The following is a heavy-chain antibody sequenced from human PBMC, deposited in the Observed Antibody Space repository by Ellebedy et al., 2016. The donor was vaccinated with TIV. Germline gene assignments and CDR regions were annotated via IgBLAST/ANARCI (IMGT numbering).Heavy chain of an antibody. V-gene: IGHV4-59*01. CDR3: VRLGDKKAWNGDY. CDR1: GGSISSYY. CDR2: IYYSGST. D-gene: IGHD1-1*01. J-gene: IGHJ4*02. Sequence: SETLSLTCTVSGGSISSYYWSWIRQPPGKGLEWIGYIYYSGSTNYNPSLKSRVTISVDTSKNQFSLKLSSVTAEDTAVYYCVRLGDKKAWNGDYWGQGTLVTVSS.